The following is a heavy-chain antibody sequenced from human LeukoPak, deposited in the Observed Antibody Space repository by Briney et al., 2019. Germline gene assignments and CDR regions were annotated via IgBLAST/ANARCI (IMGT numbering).Heavy chain of an antibody. CDR2: INHSGST. J-gene: IGHJ4*02. CDR3: ARNSYSYGYLTGYYFDF. D-gene: IGHD5-18*01. V-gene: IGHV4-34*01. Sequence: KPSETLSLTCAVYGGSFSGYYWSWIRQPPGKGLEWIGEINHSGSTNYNPSLKSRVTISVDTSKNQFSPNLSSVTAADTAVYYCARNSYSYGYLTGYYFDFWGQGTLVTVSS. CDR1: GGSFSGYY.